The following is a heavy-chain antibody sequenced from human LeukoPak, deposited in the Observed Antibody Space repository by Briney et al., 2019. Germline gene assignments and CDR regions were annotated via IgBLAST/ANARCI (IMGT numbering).Heavy chain of an antibody. V-gene: IGHV4-39*07. CDR2: IYYSGST. CDR3: ARDEQEQWLVRANAFDI. D-gene: IGHD6-19*01. CDR1: GGSISSYY. J-gene: IGHJ3*02. Sequence: KASETLSLTCTVSGGSISSYYWGWIRQPPGKGLEWIGSIYYSGSTYYNPSLKSRVTISVDTSKNQFSLKLSSVTAADTAVYYCARDEQEQWLVRANAFDIWGQGTMVTVSS.